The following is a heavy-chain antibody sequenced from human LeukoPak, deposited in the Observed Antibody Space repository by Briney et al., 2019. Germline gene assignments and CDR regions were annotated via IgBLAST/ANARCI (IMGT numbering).Heavy chain of an antibody. J-gene: IGHJ4*02. CDR2: IYYSGST. V-gene: IGHV4-31*03. CDR1: GGSISSGGYY. Sequence: SETLSLTCTVSGGSISSGGYYWSWIRQHPGKGLEWIGYIYYSGSTYYNPSLKSRVTVSVDTSKNQFSLKLSSVTAADTAVYYCARDSYSSSWYGVDYWGQGTLVTVSS. CDR3: ARDSYSSSWYGVDY. D-gene: IGHD6-13*01.